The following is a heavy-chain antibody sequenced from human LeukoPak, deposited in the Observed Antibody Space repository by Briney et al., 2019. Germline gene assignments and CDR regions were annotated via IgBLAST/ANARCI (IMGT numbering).Heavy chain of an antibody. Sequence: GGSLRLSCAASGFTVSSNYMSWVRQAPGKGLEWVSVIYSGGSTYYADSVKGRFTISRDNSKNTLYLQMNSLRAEDTAVYYCTKDRPLLSSRLWLSLFDYWGQGTLVTASS. D-gene: IGHD3-22*01. J-gene: IGHJ4*02. CDR2: IYSGGST. CDR3: TKDRPLLSSRLWLSLFDY. CDR1: GFTVSSNY. V-gene: IGHV3-66*02.